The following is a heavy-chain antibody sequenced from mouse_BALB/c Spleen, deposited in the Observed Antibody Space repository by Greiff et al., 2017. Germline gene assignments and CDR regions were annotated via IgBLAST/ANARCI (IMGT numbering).Heavy chain of an antibody. CDR2: ISSGSSTI. CDR1: GFTFSSFG. CDR3: ARGQVYAMDY. D-gene: IGHD6-1*01. Sequence: VESGGGLVQPGGSRKLSCAASGFTFSSFGMHWVRQAPEKGLEWVAYISSGSSTIYYADTVKGRFTISRDNPKNTLFLQMTSLRSEDTAMYYCARGQVYAMDYWGQGTSVTVSS. J-gene: IGHJ4*01. V-gene: IGHV5-17*02.